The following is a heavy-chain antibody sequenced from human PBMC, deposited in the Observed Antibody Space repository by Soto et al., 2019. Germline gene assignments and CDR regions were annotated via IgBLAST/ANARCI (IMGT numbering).Heavy chain of an antibody. V-gene: IGHV4-59*01. Sequence: SETLSLTCTVSGGSISSYYWSWIRQPPGKGLGWIGYIYYSESTNYNPSLKSRVTISVXXXXXXFXLXLXXXTTAXTAVYYCARAIEALNWYDPWGQGTRVTVPS. CDR2: IYYSEST. CDR1: GGSISSYY. CDR3: ARAIEALNWYDP. J-gene: IGHJ5*02.